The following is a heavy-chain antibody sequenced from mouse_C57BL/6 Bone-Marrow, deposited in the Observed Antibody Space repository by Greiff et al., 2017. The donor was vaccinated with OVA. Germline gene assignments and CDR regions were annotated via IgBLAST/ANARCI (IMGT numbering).Heavy chain of an antibody. D-gene: IGHD2-3*01. CDR3: VRHDVYWYFDV. V-gene: IGHV10-1*01. J-gene: IGHJ1*03. CDR1: GFSFNTYA. Sequence: EVHLVESGGGLVQPKGSLKLSCAASGFSFNTYAMNWVRQAPGKGLEWVARIRSKSNNYATYYADSVKDRFTISRDDSESMLYLQMNNLKPEDTAMYYCVRHDVYWYFDVWGTGTTVTVSS. CDR2: IRSKSNNYAT.